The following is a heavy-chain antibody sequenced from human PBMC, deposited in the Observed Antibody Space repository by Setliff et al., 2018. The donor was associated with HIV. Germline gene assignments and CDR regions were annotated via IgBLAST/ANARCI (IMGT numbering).Heavy chain of an antibody. Sequence: PGGSLRLSCAASGFTFSDYSITWIRQAPGKGLEWGANIDRDGSETNYLDSVKGRFTIFRDNAKSSMYLQMNSLRVEDTAIYYCAKAGDYRNGDYDAFDIWGLGTMVTVSS. CDR2: IDRDGSET. J-gene: IGHJ3*02. CDR3: AKAGDYRNGDYDAFDI. D-gene: IGHD7-27*01. CDR1: GFTFSDYS. V-gene: IGHV3-7*01.